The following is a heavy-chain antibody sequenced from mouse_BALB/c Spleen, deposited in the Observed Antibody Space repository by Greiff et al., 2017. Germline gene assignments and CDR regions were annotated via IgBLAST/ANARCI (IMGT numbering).Heavy chain of an antibody. V-gene: IGHV14-1*02. CDR1: GFNIKDYY. J-gene: IGHJ4*01. CDR3: ARGWLLRYAMDY. CDR2: IDPENGNT. Sequence: VQLKQSGAELVRPGALVKLSCKASGFNIKDYYMHWVKQRPEQGLEWIGWIDPENGNTIYDPKFQGKASITADTSSNTAYLQLSSLTSEDTAVYYCARGWLLRYAMDYWGQGTSVTVSS. D-gene: IGHD2-3*01.